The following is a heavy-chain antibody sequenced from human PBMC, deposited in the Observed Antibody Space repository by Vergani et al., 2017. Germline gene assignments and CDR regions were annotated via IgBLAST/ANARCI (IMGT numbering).Heavy chain of an antibody. CDR3: AKGQVPAAIENYGMDV. CDR1: GFTFDDYT. J-gene: IGHJ6*02. Sequence: EVQLVESGGVVVQPGGSLRLSCAASGFTFDDYTMHWFRQAPGKGLEWVSLISWDGGSTYYADSVKGRFTISRDNSKNSLYLQMNSLRTEDTALYYCAKGQVPAAIENYGMDVWGQGTTVTVSS. D-gene: IGHD2-2*01. CDR2: ISWDGGST. V-gene: IGHV3-43*01.